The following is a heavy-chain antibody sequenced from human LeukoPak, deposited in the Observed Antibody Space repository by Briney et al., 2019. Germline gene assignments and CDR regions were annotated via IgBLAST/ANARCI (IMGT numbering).Heavy chain of an antibody. Sequence: GGSLRLSCAASGFTFSSYSMNWVRQAPGKGLEWVSYISSSSSTIYYADSVKGRFTISRDNAKNSLYLQMNSLRDEDTAVYYCASTIFGVVWDAFDIWGQGTMVTVSS. CDR3: ASTIFGVVWDAFDI. V-gene: IGHV3-48*02. D-gene: IGHD3-3*01. J-gene: IGHJ3*02. CDR1: GFTFSSYS. CDR2: ISSSSSTI.